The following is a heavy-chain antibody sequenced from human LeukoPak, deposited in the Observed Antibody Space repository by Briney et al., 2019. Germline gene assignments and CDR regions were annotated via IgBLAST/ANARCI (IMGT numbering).Heavy chain of an antibody. J-gene: IGHJ6*02. V-gene: IGHV3-9*01. CDR3: AKETSAAGIPYYYYYGMDV. CDR2: ISWNSGSI. CDR1: GFTFDDYA. D-gene: IGHD6-13*01. Sequence: GGSLRLSCAASGFTFDDYAMHWVRQAPGKGLEWVSGISWNSGSIGYADSVKGRFTISRDNAKNSLYLQMNSLRAEDTALYYCAKETSAAGIPYYYYYGMDVWGQGTTVTVSS.